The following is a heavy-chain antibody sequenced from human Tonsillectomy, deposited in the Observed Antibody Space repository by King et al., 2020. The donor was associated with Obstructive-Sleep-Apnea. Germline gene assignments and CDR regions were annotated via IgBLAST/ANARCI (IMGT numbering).Heavy chain of an antibody. V-gene: IGHV3-23*04. CDR2: SSRSGGST. J-gene: IGHJ4*02. D-gene: IGHD6-19*01. Sequence: VQLVESGGGLEQPGGSLKLSCAASGFNFSSYAMSWVRQATGNGLEWCSASSRSGGSTVYAASVKGRFTISRDNSKNTMYLQMNSLRAEDTAVYYCAKDLKSSGWFGFDYWGQGTLVTVSS. CDR3: AKDLKSSGWFGFDY. CDR1: GFNFSSYA.